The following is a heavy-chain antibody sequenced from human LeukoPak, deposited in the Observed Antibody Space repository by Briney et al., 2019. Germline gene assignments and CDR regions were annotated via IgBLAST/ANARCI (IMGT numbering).Heavy chain of an antibody. J-gene: IGHJ6*02. CDR2: ISDSGGST. Sequence: GGSLRLSCSASGFPFSSYDMHWVRQAPGKGLEYVSAISDSGGSTYYEDSVKGRFTISRDNSKNTLYLQMSSLRAEDTAVYFCVRGYSFGPYGMDVWGQGTAVTVSS. V-gene: IGHV3-64D*09. CDR1: GFPFSSYD. D-gene: IGHD2-15*01. CDR3: VRGYSFGPYGMDV.